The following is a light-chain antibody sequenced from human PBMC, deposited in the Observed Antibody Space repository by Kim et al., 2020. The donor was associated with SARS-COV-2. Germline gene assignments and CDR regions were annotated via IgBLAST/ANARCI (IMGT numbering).Light chain of an antibody. CDR3: MQAAHWPRT. Sequence: PASLSCRSSQSLLYSNGYNYLDWYVQKPGQSPQVLIYLGSNRASGVPDRFSGSGSGTDFTLKISRVEAEDVGVYYCMQAAHWPRTFGQGTKVDIK. CDR2: LGS. J-gene: IGKJ1*01. V-gene: IGKV2-28*01. CDR1: QSLLYSNGYNY.